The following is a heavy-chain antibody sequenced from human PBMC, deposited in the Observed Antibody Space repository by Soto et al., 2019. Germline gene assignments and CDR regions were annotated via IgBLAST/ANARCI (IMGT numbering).Heavy chain of an antibody. D-gene: IGHD5-18*01. Sequence: GGSLRLSCAASGLSVSGSYMSWVRQAPWKGLEWVSVISGSGSSTYYADSVKGRFTISRDNSKSTLYLQMNSLRAEDTAIYYCASSFDSYGYSALDSWGQGTVVTVSS. CDR3: ASSFDSYGYSALDS. V-gene: IGHV3-23*01. J-gene: IGHJ4*02. CDR1: GLSVSGSY. CDR2: ISGSGSST.